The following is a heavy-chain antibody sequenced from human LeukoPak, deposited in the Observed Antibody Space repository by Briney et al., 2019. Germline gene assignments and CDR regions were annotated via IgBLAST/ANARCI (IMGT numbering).Heavy chain of an antibody. J-gene: IGHJ4*02. CDR2: INPNSGGT. CDR1: GYTFTGYY. Sequence: ASVKVSCKASGYTFTGYYMHWVRQAPGQGLEWMGWINPNSGGTNYAQKFQGRVTMTRDTSISTAYMELSRLRSDDTAVYYCARDHHYGSGSPPDFDYWGQGTLVTVSS. CDR3: ARDHHYGSGSPPDFDY. V-gene: IGHV1-2*02. D-gene: IGHD3-10*01.